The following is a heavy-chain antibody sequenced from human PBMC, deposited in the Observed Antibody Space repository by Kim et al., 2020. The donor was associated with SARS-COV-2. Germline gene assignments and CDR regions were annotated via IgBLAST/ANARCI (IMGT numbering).Heavy chain of an antibody. CDR1: GGSFSGYY. D-gene: IGHD3-9*01. Sequence: SETLSLTCAVYGGSFSGYYWSWIRQPPGKGLEWIGEINHSGSTNYNPPLKSRVTISVDTSKNQFSLKLSSVTAADTAVYYCARGRHFDSRPQSTPYDYWGQGTLVTVSS. V-gene: IGHV4-34*01. J-gene: IGHJ4*02. CDR3: ARGRHFDSRPQSTPYDY. CDR2: INHSGST.